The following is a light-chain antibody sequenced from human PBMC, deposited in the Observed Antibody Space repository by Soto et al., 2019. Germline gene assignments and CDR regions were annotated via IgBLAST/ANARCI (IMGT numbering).Light chain of an antibody. J-gene: IGKJ3*01. Sequence: EIVLTQSPGTLSLSPGERATLSCRASQSVSSSYLAWYQQKPGQAPRLLIYGASSRAPGIQERFSGSGSGTDFPLTISRLEPKDFAVYYCQQYCSSLFTFGPGNKVDIK. V-gene: IGKV3-20*01. CDR1: QSVSSSY. CDR2: GAS. CDR3: QQYCSSLFT.